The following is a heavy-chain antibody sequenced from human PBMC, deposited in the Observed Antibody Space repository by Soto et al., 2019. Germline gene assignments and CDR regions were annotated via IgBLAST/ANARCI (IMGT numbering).Heavy chain of an antibody. D-gene: IGHD7-27*01. Sequence: QVQLVESGGGVVQPGRSLRLSCAASGFTFSSNGMHWVRQAPGKGLEWVAVISYDGSNKYYADSVKGRFTISRDNSKNTLYLQMNSLRAEDTAVYYCAKARRGTGVDYWGQGTLVTVSS. CDR3: AKARRGTGVDY. V-gene: IGHV3-30*18. J-gene: IGHJ4*02. CDR2: ISYDGSNK. CDR1: GFTFSSNG.